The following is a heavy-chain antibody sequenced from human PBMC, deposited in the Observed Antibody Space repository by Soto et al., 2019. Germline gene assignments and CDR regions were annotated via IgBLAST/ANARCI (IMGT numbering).Heavy chain of an antibody. D-gene: IGHD6-13*01. CDR3: ARRGYGSRWPNVYMDV. CDR2: ISNNGAHT. Sequence: VGSLRISCATSGFTCSNYEMHWIRPAPGKGLEYVSGISNNGAHTDYAKSVKGRFTISRDNSENTLYLQMGSLRAEDMALYYCARRGYGSRWPNVYMDVWGKGTTVTVLL. J-gene: IGHJ6*03. CDR1: GFTCSNYE. V-gene: IGHV3-64*01.